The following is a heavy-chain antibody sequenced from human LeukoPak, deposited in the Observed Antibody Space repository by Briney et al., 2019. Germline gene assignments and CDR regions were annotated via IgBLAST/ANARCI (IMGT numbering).Heavy chain of an antibody. J-gene: IGHJ6*03. D-gene: IGHD5-12*01. CDR1: GFTFSSYE. CDR2: ISSSGSTI. CDR3: ASWLFYYYYVDV. V-gene: IGHV3-48*03. Sequence: HPGGSLRLSCAASGFTFSSYEMNWVRQAPGKGLEWVSYISSSGSTIYYADSVKGRFTISRDNAKNSLYLQMSSLRVEDTAVYYCASWLFYYYYVDVWGKGTTVTVSS.